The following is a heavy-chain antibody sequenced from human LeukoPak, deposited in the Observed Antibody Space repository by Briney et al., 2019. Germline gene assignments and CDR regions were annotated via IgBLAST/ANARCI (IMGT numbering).Heavy chain of an antibody. D-gene: IGHD2-15*01. CDR1: GGTFSSYA. CDR3: ARDGHCSGGSCYSVAFDY. CDR2: IIPIFGTA. Sequence: GASVKVSCKASGGTFSSYAISWVRQAPGQGLEWMGEIIPIFGTANYAQKFQGRVTITADKSTSTAYMELSSLRSEDTAVYYCARDGHCSGGSCYSVAFDYWGQGTLVTVSS. V-gene: IGHV1-69*06. J-gene: IGHJ4*02.